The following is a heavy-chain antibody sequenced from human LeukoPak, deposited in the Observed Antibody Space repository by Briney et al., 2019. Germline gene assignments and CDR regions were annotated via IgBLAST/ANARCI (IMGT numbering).Heavy chain of an antibody. CDR1: GYTFTSYG. Sequence: ASVKVSCKASGYTFTSYGISWVRQAPGQGLEWMGWISAYNVNTNYAQKLQGRVTMTTDTSTSTAYMELRSLRSDDTAVYYCARDSSGYSYGYWNYYYYYYMDVWGKGTTVTVSS. D-gene: IGHD5-18*01. V-gene: IGHV1-18*01. J-gene: IGHJ6*03. CDR3: ARDSSGYSYGYWNYYYYYYMDV. CDR2: ISAYNVNT.